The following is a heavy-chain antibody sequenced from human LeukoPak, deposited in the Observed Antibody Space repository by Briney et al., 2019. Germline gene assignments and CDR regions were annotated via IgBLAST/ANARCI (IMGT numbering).Heavy chain of an antibody. CDR1: GGTFSSYA. J-gene: IGHJ4*02. CDR3: ARDITVAGNRFDY. Sequence: ASVKVSCKASGGTFSSYAISWVLQAPGQGLEWMGGIIPIFGTANYAQKFQGRVTITTDESTSTAYMELSSLRSEGTAVYYCARDITVAGNRFDYWGQGTLVTVSS. CDR2: IIPIFGTA. V-gene: IGHV1-69*05. D-gene: IGHD6-19*01.